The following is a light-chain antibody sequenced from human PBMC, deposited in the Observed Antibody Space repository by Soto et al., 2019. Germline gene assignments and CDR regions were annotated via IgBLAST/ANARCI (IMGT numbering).Light chain of an antibody. Sequence: DTVMTQAPATLSSTPGESATLSCMASQSVSSSLACYQQKPSQAARLLIYGASTRATGIPARFSGSGSGTEFTPTISSRQPEDFAVYYCQQYNNWYRTFGQGTKVDIK. J-gene: IGKJ1*01. CDR3: QQYNNWYRT. CDR1: QSVSSS. V-gene: IGKV3-15*01. CDR2: GAS.